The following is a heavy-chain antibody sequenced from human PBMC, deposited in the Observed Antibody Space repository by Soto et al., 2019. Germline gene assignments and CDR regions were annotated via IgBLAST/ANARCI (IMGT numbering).Heavy chain of an antibody. D-gene: IGHD6-25*01. J-gene: IGHJ6*03. V-gene: IGHV3-30*03. CDR2: ISYDGSNK. Sequence: QVQLVESGGGVVQPGRSLRLSCAASGFTFSSYGMHWVRQAPGKGLEWVAVISYDGSNKYYADSVKGGFTISRDNSKNTRYLQMISLRAEDTAVYYCATERRGETGYYYYMDVRGKGTTVTVSS. CDR1: GFTFSSYG. CDR3: ATERRGETGYYYYMDV.